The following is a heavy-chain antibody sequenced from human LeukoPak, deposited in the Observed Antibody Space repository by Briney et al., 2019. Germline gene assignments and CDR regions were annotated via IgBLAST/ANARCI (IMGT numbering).Heavy chain of an antibody. CDR3: ARGIRYYYDSSTYAPYYFDY. J-gene: IGHJ4*02. V-gene: IGHV4-34*01. D-gene: IGHD3-22*01. CDR1: GGSFSAYY. Sequence: SETLSLTCAAYGGSFSAYYWTRIRQPPGKGLEWIGEINHSGSAKYNPSLKSRVTISVDTSKNQFSLKLTSVTAADTAVYYCARGIRYYYDSSTYAPYYFDYWGQGTLVTVSP. CDR2: INHSGSA.